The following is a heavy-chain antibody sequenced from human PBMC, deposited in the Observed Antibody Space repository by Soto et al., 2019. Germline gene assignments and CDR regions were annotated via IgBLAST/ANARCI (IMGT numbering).Heavy chain of an antibody. CDR2: IYYSGST. V-gene: IGHV4-39*01. J-gene: IGHJ3*02. CDR1: GGSISSSSYY. D-gene: IGHD3-22*01. Sequence: PSETLSLTCTVSGGSISSSSYYWGWIRQPPGKGLEWIGSIYYSGSTYYNPSLKSRVTISVDTSKNQFSLKLSSVTAADTAVYYCARGPNYYDGSGYYPRPDAFDIWGQGTMVTVSS. CDR3: ARGPNYYDGSGYYPRPDAFDI.